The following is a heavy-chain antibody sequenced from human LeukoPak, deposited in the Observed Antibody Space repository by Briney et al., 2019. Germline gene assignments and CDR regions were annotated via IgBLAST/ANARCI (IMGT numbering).Heavy chain of an antibody. D-gene: IGHD3-10*01. J-gene: IGHJ4*02. CDR1: GFTFDDYA. CDR2: ISWNSGSI. V-gene: IGHV3-9*01. CDR3: AKSYYYGSGSYYLFDY. Sequence: GGSLRLSCAASGFTFDDYAMHWVRQAPGKGLEWVSGISWNSGSIGYADSVKGRFTISRDNAKNSLYLQMNSPRAEDTALYYCAKSYYYGSGSYYLFDYWGQGTLVTVSS.